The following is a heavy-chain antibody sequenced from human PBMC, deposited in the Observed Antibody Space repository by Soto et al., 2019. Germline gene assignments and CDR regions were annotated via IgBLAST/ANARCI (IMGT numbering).Heavy chain of an antibody. CDR1: GFTFSSYA. D-gene: IGHD6-25*01. Sequence: EVQLLESGGDLVQPGGSLRLPCAASGFTFSSYAMSWVRQAPGKGLEWVSGISGSGGSTYYVDSVKGRFTISRDNSKNTLYLQMNSLRAEDTAVYYCALIGQRLMGTKLRDYWGQGTLVAVSS. CDR2: ISGSGGST. V-gene: IGHV3-23*01. J-gene: IGHJ4*02. CDR3: ALIGQRLMGTKLRDY.